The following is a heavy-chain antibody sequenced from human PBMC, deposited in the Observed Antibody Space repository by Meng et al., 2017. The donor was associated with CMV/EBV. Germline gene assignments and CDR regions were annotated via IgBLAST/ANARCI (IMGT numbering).Heavy chain of an antibody. CDR3: ARDFRTYITIFGEVPRLRWFDP. CDR1: DGSISSGRYY. J-gene: IGHJ5*02. CDR2: IYYNGNT. Sequence: SETLSLTCTVSDGSISSGRYYWGWIRQPPGKGLEWIGTIYYNGNTYYNPSLKSRVTISVDTSKNQFSLRLNSVTAADTAVYYCARDFRTYITIFGEVPRLRWFDPWGQGSLVTVS. D-gene: IGHD3-3*01. V-gene: IGHV4-39*07.